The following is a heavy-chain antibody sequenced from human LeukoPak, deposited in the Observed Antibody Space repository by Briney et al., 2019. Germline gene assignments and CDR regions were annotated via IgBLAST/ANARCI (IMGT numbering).Heavy chain of an antibody. V-gene: IGHV4-39*07. CDR1: GGSISSSSYY. CDR3: ARNLFRGQGYCSSTGCYTMAFDI. J-gene: IGHJ3*02. D-gene: IGHD2-2*02. CDR2: IYYSGST. Sequence: SETLSLTCTVSGGSISSSSYYWGWIRQPPGKGLEWIGSIYYSGSTYYNPSLKSRVTISVDTSKNQFSLKLSSVTAADTAVYYCARNLFRGQGYCSSTGCYTMAFDIWGQGTMVTVSS.